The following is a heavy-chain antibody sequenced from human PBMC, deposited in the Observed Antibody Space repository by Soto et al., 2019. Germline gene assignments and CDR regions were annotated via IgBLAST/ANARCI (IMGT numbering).Heavy chain of an antibody. J-gene: IGHJ5*02. D-gene: IGHD7-27*01. Sequence: QVQLQQWGAGLLKPSETLSLTCAVYGGSFSGYYWSWIRQPPGKGLEWIGEINHSGSTNYNPSLKSRVTISVYTSKNQFSLKLSSVTAADTAVYYCWGHSLGNRNWFDPWGQGTLVTVSS. CDR1: GGSFSGYY. CDR3: WGHSLGNRNWFDP. V-gene: IGHV4-34*01. CDR2: INHSGST.